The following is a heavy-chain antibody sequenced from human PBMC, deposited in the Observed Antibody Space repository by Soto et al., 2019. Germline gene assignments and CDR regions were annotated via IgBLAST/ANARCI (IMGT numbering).Heavy chain of an antibody. CDR1: GYSFTSYW. CDR3: ARREVTYYYGSGSYYFDY. Sequence: PGESLKISCKGSGYSFTSYWIGWVRQMPGKGLEWMGIIYPGDSDTRYGPSFQGQVTISADKSISTAYLQWSSLKASDTAMYYCARREVTYYYGSGSYYFDYWGQGTLVTVSS. D-gene: IGHD3-10*01. V-gene: IGHV5-51*01. CDR2: IYPGDSDT. J-gene: IGHJ4*02.